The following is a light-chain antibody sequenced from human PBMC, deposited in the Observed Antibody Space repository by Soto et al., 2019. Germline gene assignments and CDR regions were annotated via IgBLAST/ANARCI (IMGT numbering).Light chain of an antibody. CDR1: SSNIGADYD. CDR3: QSYDSSLSASV. Sequence: QSVLTLPPSVSGAPGQRVTISCSGTSSNIGADYDVHWYQQLPGTAPKLLIFDYSIRPSGVPDRFSASKSGTSASLAITGLQAEDEADYYCQSYDSSLSASVFGGGTKLTVL. V-gene: IGLV1-40*01. CDR2: DYS. J-gene: IGLJ3*02.